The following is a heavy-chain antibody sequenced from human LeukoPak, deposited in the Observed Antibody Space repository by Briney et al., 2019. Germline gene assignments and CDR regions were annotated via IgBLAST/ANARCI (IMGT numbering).Heavy chain of an antibody. D-gene: IGHD1-26*01. V-gene: IGHV3-30*04. Sequence: GGSLRLSCAASGFTFSSYAMHWVRQAPGKGLEWVAVISYDGSNKYYADSVKGRFTISRDNSKNTLYLQMNSLRPEDTAVYYCARDSWANWGQGTLVTVSS. CDR1: GFTFSSYA. J-gene: IGHJ4*02. CDR2: ISYDGSNK. CDR3: ARDSWAN.